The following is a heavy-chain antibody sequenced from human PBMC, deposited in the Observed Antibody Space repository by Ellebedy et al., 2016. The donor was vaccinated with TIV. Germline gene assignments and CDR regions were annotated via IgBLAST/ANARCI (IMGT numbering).Heavy chain of an antibody. J-gene: IGHJ3*02. CDR3: ATDGSYGDYISPTQSFVI. D-gene: IGHD4-17*01. CDR1: GFSFSSYW. V-gene: IGHV3-7*01. Sequence: GESLKISCGASGFSFSSYWMSWVRQAPGKGLEGVANIQQDGSEKYYVDSVKGRFTISRDNAKNSRYLHLHSLRAEDTAMYYCATDGSYGDYISPTQSFVIWGQGTMVTVSS. CDR2: IQQDGSEK.